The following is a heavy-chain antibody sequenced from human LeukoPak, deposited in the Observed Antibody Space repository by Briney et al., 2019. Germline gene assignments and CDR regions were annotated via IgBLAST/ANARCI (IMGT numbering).Heavy chain of an antibody. D-gene: IGHD3-22*01. V-gene: IGHV1-18*01. CDR1: GYTXXIXX. CDR3: ARDSGIYYDSSGYSLY. CDR2: XSAYNXNT. J-gene: IGHJ4*02. Sequence: ASVNVSCRASGYTXXIXXXSXXXXXXGXGXXWXXXXSAYNXNTNYAQKLQGRVTMNTDTSKSTAYMELRSLRSDDTAVYYCARDSGIYYDSSGYSLYWGQGTLVTVSS.